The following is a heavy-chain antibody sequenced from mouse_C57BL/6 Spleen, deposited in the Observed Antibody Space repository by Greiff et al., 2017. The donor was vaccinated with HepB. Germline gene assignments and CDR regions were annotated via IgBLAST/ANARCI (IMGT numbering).Heavy chain of an antibody. V-gene: IGHV1-22*01. Sequence: VQLQQPGPELVKPGASVKMSCKASGYTFTDYNMHWVKQSHGKSLEWIGYINPNNGGTSYNQKFKGKATLTVNKSSSTAYMELRSLASEDSAVYYCARMTYYFDYWGQGTTLTVSS. CDR3: ARMTYYFDY. CDR1: GYTFTDYN. CDR2: INPNNGGT. J-gene: IGHJ2*01.